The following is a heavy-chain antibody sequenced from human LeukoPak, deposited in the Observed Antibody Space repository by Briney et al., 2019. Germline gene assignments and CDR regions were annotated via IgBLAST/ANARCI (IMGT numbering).Heavy chain of an antibody. Sequence: PSETLSLTCTVSGGSISSSSYYWGWIRQPPGKGLEWIGSIYYSGSTYYNPSLKSRVTISVDTSKNQFSLKLSSVTAADTAVYYCARCVFFEVRGVIIGYYFDYWGQGTLVTVSS. CDR1: GGSISSSSYY. J-gene: IGHJ4*02. CDR3: ARCVFFEVRGVIIGYYFDY. CDR2: IYYSGST. D-gene: IGHD3-10*01. V-gene: IGHV4-39*07.